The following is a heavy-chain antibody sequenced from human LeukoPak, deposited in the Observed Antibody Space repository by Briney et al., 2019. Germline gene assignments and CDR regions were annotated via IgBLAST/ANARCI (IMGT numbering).Heavy chain of an antibody. V-gene: IGHV1-2*02. D-gene: IGHD3-3*01. CDR1: GYTLTGYY. Sequence: ASVKVSCKASGYTLTGYYMHWVRQAPGQGLEWMGWINPNSGGTNYAQKFQGRVTMTRDTSISTAYMELSRLRSDVTAVYYCALGRITIFGVVISYYYGMDVWGQGTTVTVSS. CDR3: ALGRITIFGVVISYYYGMDV. CDR2: INPNSGGT. J-gene: IGHJ6*02.